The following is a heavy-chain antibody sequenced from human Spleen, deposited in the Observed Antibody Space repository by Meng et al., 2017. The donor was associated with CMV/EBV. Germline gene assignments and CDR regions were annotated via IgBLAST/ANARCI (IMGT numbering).Heavy chain of an antibody. J-gene: IGHJ4*02. D-gene: IGHD1-1*01. Sequence: KVTCKASGGTFSSYAISWVRRAPGEELEWMGGIIHIFGTANCAQKFQGRVTITTDESTSTAYMELSSLRSEDTAVYYCASTRTGTTWWGQGTLVTVSS. V-gene: IGHV1-69*05. CDR2: IIHIFGTA. CDR1: GGTFSSYA. CDR3: ASTRTGTTW.